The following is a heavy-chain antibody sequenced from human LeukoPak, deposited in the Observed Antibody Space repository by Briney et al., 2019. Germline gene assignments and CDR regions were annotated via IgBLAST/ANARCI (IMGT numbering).Heavy chain of an antibody. Sequence: ASVKVSCKASGGTFSSYAISWVRQAPGQGLEWMGGIIPIFGTANYAQKFQGRVTITADESTSTAYMELSSLRSEDTAVYYCARDRSPAKAFGVAMGAFDIWGQGTMVTVSS. CDR1: GGTFSSYA. CDR2: IIPIFGTA. J-gene: IGHJ3*02. CDR3: ARDRSPAKAFGVAMGAFDI. D-gene: IGHD3-3*01. V-gene: IGHV1-69*13.